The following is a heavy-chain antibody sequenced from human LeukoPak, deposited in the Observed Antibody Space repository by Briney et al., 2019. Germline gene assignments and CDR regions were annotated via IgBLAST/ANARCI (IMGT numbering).Heavy chain of an antibody. CDR3: ARHLYYYDSSGYYYY. V-gene: IGHV4-34*01. CDR1: GGSFSGYY. D-gene: IGHD3-22*01. CDR2: INHSGST. Sequence: PSETLSLTCAVYGGSFSGYYWSWIRQPPGKGLEWIGEINHSGSTNYNPSLKSRVTISVDTSKNQFSLKLSSVTAADTAVYYCARHLYYYDSSGYYYYWGQGTLVTVSS. J-gene: IGHJ4*02.